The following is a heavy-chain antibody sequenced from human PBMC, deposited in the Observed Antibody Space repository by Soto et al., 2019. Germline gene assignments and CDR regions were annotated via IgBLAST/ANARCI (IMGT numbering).Heavy chain of an antibody. J-gene: IGHJ6*02. V-gene: IGHV3-21*01. Sequence: PGGSLRLSCAASGFTFSSYSMNWVRQAPGKGLEWVSSISSSSSYIYYADSVKGRFTISRDNAKNSLYLQMNSLRAEDTAVYYCASLNYDILTGYYNFYYYYGMDVWGQGTTVTVSS. CDR3: ASLNYDILTGYYNFYYYYGMDV. CDR1: GFTFSSYS. D-gene: IGHD3-9*01. CDR2: ISSSSSYI.